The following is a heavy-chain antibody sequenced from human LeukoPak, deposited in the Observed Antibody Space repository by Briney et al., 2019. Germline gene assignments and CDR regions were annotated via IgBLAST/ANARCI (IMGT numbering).Heavy chain of an antibody. J-gene: IGHJ6*02. Sequence: GESLKISCKGSGYIFTHNWIGWVRQMPGKGLEWMGIIYPGDSDTRYSPSFEGQVTISVDKSINTAYLQWSSLKASDTATYYCARPSQTMEYGMDVWGQGTTVTVSS. D-gene: IGHD4/OR15-4a*01. CDR3: ARPSQTMEYGMDV. CDR2: IYPGDSDT. CDR1: GYIFTHNW. V-gene: IGHV5-51*01.